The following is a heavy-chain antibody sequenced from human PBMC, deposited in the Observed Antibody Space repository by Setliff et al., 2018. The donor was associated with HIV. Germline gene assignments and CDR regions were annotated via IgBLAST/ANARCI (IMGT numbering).Heavy chain of an antibody. CDR3: VRGVQSHTHYSYYYMDV. Sequence: SVKVSCKASRSTFASHTINWVRQAPGQGLDWMGRIIPILGVANYAQRFQGKVTITADKSTSTAYMELTSLRFDDTAMYYCVRGVQSHTHYSYYYMDVWGDGTMVTVSS. D-gene: IGHD3-3*01. CDR2: IIPILGVA. CDR1: RSTFASHT. J-gene: IGHJ6*03. V-gene: IGHV1-69*02.